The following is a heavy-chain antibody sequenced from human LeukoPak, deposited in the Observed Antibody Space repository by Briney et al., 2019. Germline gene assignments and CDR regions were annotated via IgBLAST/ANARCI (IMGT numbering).Heavy chain of an antibody. CDR2: VSRDGATR. CDR3: AKDLYTTIQGFDS. V-gene: IGHV3-48*01. Sequence: GGSLRLSCAASEFTFSSYAMSWVRQAPGKGLEWVSYVSRDGATRSYADSATGRFTISRDNDKNSVYLQMNSLRAEDTAVYYCAKDLYTTIQGFDSWGQGTLVTVSS. J-gene: IGHJ5*01. D-gene: IGHD3-3*01. CDR1: EFTFSSYA.